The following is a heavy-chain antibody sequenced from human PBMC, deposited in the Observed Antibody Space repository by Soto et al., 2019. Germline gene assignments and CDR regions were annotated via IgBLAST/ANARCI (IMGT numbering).Heavy chain of an antibody. J-gene: IGHJ4*02. CDR1: GFTFSSYA. CDR3: ARSGSTYYYDSSGYYPSDYFDY. D-gene: IGHD3-22*01. CDR2: ISYDGSNK. Sequence: GGSLRLSCAASGFTFSSYAMHWVRQAPGKGLEWVAVISYDGSNKYYADSVKGRFTISRDNSKNTLYLQMNSLRAEDTAVYYCARSGSTYYYDSSGYYPSDYFDYWGQGTLVTVSS. V-gene: IGHV3-30-3*01.